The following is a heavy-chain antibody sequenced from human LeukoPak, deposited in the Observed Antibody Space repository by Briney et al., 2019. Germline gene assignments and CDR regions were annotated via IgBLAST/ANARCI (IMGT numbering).Heavy chain of an antibody. CDR2: INHSGST. CDR1: GGSFSGYY. CDR3: ARREWLVPENWFDP. Sequence: KPSETLSLTCAVYGGSFSGYYRSWIRQPPGKGLEWIGEINHSGSTNYNPSLKSRVTISVDTSKNQFSLKLSSVTAADTAVYYCARREWLVPENWFDPWGQGTLVTVSS. J-gene: IGHJ5*02. D-gene: IGHD6-19*01. V-gene: IGHV4-34*01.